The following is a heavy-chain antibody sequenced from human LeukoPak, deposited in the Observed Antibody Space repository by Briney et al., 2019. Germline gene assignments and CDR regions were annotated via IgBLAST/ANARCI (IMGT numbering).Heavy chain of an antibody. J-gene: IGHJ6*02. CDR1: GFTVSSNY. D-gene: IGHD6-19*01. CDR3: ARDASSSDYYYYGMDA. V-gene: IGHV3-66*01. CDR2: IYSGGST. Sequence: QTGGSLRLSCVASGFTVSSNYMNWVRQAPGKGLEWVSVIYSGGSTYYADSVKGRFTISRDNSKNMMYLQMNSLRAEDTAVYYCARDASSSDYYYYGMDAWGQGTTVTVSS.